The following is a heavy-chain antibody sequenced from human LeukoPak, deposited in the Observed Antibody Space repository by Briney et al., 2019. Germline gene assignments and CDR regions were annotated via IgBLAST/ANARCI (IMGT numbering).Heavy chain of an antibody. CDR1: GFAFSSYG. CDR2: IWYDGSNK. Sequence: GRSLRLSCAASGFAFSSYGMHWVRQAPGKGLEWVAVIWYDGSNKYYADSVKGRFTISRDNSKNTLYLQMNSLRAEDTAVYYCARSPGGTMIVDKYGMDVWGQGTTVTVSS. D-gene: IGHD3-22*01. CDR3: ARSPGGTMIVDKYGMDV. J-gene: IGHJ6*02. V-gene: IGHV3-33*01.